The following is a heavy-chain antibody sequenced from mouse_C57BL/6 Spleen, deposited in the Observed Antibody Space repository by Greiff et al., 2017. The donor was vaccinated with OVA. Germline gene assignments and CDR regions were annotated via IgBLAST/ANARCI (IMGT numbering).Heavy chain of an antibody. J-gene: IGHJ3*01. D-gene: IGHD2-2*01. CDR1: GYTFTDYY. V-gene: IGHV1-26*01. CDR3: ATTMVTTPFAY. CDR2: INPNNGGT. Sequence: VQLQQSGPELVKPGASVKISCKASGYTFTDYYMNWVQQSHGKSLEWIGDINPNNGGTSYNQKFKGKATLTVDKSSSTAYMELRSLTSEDSAVYYCATTMVTTPFAYWGQGTLVTVSA.